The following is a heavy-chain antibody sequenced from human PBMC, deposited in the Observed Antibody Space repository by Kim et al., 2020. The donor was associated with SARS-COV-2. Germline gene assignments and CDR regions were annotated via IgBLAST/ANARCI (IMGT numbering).Heavy chain of an antibody. CDR2: IGTAGDT. D-gene: IGHD2-21*02. CDR3: ARARGNSRNWYFDL. Sequence: GGSLRLSCAASGFTFSSYDMHWVRQATGKGLEWVSAIGTAGDTYYPGSVKGRFTISRENAKNSLYLQMNSLRAGDTAVYYCARARGNSRNWYFDLWGRGTLVTVSS. V-gene: IGHV3-13*01. CDR1: GFTFSSYD. J-gene: IGHJ2*01.